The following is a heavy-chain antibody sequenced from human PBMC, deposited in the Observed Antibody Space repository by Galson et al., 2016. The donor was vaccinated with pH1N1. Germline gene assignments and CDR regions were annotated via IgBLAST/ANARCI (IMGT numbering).Heavy chain of an antibody. CDR2: ISSSSSTI. D-gene: IGHD1-14*01. V-gene: IGHV3-48*01. CDR1: GFTFSSYS. J-gene: IGHJ6*02. CDR3: ARVNHYYYYGMDV. Sequence: SLRLSCAASGFTFSSYSMNWVRQAPGKGLEWVSYISSSSSTIYYEDSVKGRFTIPRDNAKNSLYLQMNSLRAEDTAVYYCARVNHYYYYGMDVWGQGTTVTVSS.